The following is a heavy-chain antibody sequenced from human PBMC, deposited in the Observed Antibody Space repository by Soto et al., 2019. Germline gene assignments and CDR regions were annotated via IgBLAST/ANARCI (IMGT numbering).Heavy chain of an antibody. CDR2: ISYDGNNK. J-gene: IGHJ6*02. Sequence: GGSLRLSCAASGFTFSGYGMHWVRQAPGKGLEWVAVISYDGNNKYYADSVKGRFTISRDNSKNTLYLQMNSLRAEDTAVYYCAKGGRGTYYYYYGMDVGGQGTTVTVSS. CDR1: GFTFSGYG. D-gene: IGHD1-1*01. CDR3: AKGGRGTYYYYYGMDV. V-gene: IGHV3-30*18.